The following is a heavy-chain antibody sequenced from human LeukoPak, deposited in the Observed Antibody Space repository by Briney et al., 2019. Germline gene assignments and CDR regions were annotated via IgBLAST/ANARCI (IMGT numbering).Heavy chain of an antibody. CDR1: GYTFTCYY. CDR3: ARDTLPAAIVWFDP. CDR2: INPNSGGT. J-gene: IGHJ5*02. D-gene: IGHD2-2*01. V-gene: IGHV1-2*02. Sequence: GASVKVSCKASGYTFTCYYMHWVRQAPGQGLEWMGWINPNSGGTNYAQKFQGRVTMTRDTSISTAYMELSRLRSDDTAVYYCARDTLPAAIVWFDPWGQGTLVTVSS.